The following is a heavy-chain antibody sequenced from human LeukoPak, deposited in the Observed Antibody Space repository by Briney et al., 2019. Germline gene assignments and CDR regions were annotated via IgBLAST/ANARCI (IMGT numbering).Heavy chain of an antibody. CDR1: GFAFSNYG. J-gene: IGHJ6*02. D-gene: IGHD3-10*02. Sequence: PGGSLRLSCAASGFAFSNYGMHWVRQAPGKGLEWVAPISYDGSNKYYADSVRGRFTISRDNSKNTLYLQMNSLRAEDTAVYYCAKDLSSGSSIYGMDVWGQGTTVTVSS. CDR2: ISYDGSNK. CDR3: AKDLSSGSSIYGMDV. V-gene: IGHV3-30*18.